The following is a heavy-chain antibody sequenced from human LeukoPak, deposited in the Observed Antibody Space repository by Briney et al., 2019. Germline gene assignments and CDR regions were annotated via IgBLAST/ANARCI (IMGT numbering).Heavy chain of an antibody. J-gene: IGHJ3*02. Sequence: ASVKVSCKASGYTFTGYYMHWVRQAPGQGLEWMGWINPNSGGTNYAQKFQGRVTMTRDTSISTAYMELSRLRSDDTAVYYRARVNESGYYYNAFDIWGQGTMVTVSS. D-gene: IGHD3-22*01. CDR2: INPNSGGT. CDR1: GYTFTGYY. CDR3: ARVNESGYYYNAFDI. V-gene: IGHV1-2*02.